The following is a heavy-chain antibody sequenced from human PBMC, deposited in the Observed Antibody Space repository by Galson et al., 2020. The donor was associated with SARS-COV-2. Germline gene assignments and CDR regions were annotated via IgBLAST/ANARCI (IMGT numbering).Heavy chain of an antibody. V-gene: IGHV3-30*18. D-gene: IGHD6-13*01. CDR3: AKDRNDSSWSRYYCYFFMDD. Sequence: TGGSLRLSCAASGFTFRSYGMNWVRQAPGKGLQWVAAITYDGSNKYYADSVRGRFTISRDNSKNTLYLQMNSLRAEDTAVYYCAKDRNDSSWSRYYCYFFMDDWGQGTTVAV. CDR1: GFTFRSYG. J-gene: IGHJ6*02. CDR2: ITYDGSNK.